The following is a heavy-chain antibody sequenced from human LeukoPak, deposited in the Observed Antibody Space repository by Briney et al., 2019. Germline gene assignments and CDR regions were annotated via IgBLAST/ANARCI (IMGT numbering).Heavy chain of an antibody. CDR3: ARSSGSYNGGAFDI. CDR2: INPNSGGT. J-gene: IGHJ3*02. Sequence: GASVKVSCKASGYTFTGYYMHWVRQAPGQGLEWMGWINPNSGGTNYAQKFQGRVTMTRDTSISTAYMELSRLRSDDTAVYYCARSSGSYNGGAFDIWGQGTMVTVSS. CDR1: GYTFTGYY. V-gene: IGHV1-2*02. D-gene: IGHD1-26*01.